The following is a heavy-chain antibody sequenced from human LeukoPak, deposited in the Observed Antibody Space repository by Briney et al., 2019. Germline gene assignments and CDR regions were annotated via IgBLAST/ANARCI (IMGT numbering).Heavy chain of an antibody. J-gene: IGHJ4*02. Sequence: GGSLRLSCAASGFTFSSYGMHWVRQAPGKGLEWVAVISYDGSNKYYADSVKGRFTISRDNSKNTLYLQMNSLRAEDTAVYYCARQRFLEWSYFDYWGQGTLVTVSS. CDR1: GFTFSSYG. CDR2: ISYDGSNK. D-gene: IGHD3-3*01. V-gene: IGHV3-30*03. CDR3: ARQRFLEWSYFDY.